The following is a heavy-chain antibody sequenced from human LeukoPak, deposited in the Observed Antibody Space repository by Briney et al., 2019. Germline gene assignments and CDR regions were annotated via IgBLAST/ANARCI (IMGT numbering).Heavy chain of an antibody. CDR1: GFTFSSYV. Sequence: GGSLRLSCAASGFTFSSYVMTWVRQAPGKGLEWVATICTVGDTYHADSVKGRFTISRDDSKNTLYLQMNSLRAEDTALHYCAKDREPGHNDMDVWGQGTTVTVSS. V-gene: IGHV3-23*01. D-gene: IGHD1-26*01. J-gene: IGHJ6*02. CDR3: AKDREPGHNDMDV. CDR2: ICTVGDT.